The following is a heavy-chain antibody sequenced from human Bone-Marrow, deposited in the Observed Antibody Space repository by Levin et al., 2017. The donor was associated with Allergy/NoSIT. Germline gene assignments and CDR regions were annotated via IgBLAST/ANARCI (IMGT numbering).Heavy chain of an antibody. Sequence: VKVSCKASGYTFTDYFIHWVRLAPGQGLEWMGWINPNSGDTDSAQNFQDRVTMTRDTSISTAYMELSSLTSNDTALYYCARISSAAFDIWGQGTVVTVSS. D-gene: IGHD6-19*01. V-gene: IGHV1-2*02. CDR3: ARISSAAFDI. J-gene: IGHJ3*02. CDR1: GYTFTDYF. CDR2: INPNSGDT.